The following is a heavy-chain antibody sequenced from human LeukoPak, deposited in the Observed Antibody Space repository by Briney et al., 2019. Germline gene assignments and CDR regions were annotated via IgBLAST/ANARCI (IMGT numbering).Heavy chain of an antibody. CDR3: TTDSFYCSGGSCYLFDY. CDR2: ISWNSGSI. CDR1: GFTFDDYA. Sequence: SRSLRLSCAASGFTFDDYAMHWVRQAPGKGLEWVSGISWNSGSIGYADSVKGRFTISRDNAKNSLYLQMNSLRAEDTALYYCTTDSFYCSGGSCYLFDYWGQGTLVTVSS. J-gene: IGHJ4*02. D-gene: IGHD2-15*01. V-gene: IGHV3-9*01.